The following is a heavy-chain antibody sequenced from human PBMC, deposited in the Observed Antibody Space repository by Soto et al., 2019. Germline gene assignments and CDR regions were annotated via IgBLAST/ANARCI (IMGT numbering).Heavy chain of an antibody. V-gene: IGHV1-69*01. CDR1: GGTFSSYA. CDR2: IIPIFGTA. J-gene: IGHJ5*02. D-gene: IGHD6-19*01. Sequence: QVQLVQSGAEVKKPGSSVKVSCKASGGTFSSYAISWVRQAPGQGLEWMGGIIPIFGTANYAQKFQGRVTITADESTSTAYMELSSLRSEDTAVYYCAREPVAGTRGRGDWFDPWGQGTLVTVFS. CDR3: AREPVAGTRGRGDWFDP.